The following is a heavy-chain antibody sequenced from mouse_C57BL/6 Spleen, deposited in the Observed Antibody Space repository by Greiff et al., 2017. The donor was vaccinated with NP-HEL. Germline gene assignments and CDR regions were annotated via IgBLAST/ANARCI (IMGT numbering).Heavy chain of an antibody. D-gene: IGHD2-4*01. Sequence: QVQLQQSGAELVRPGSSVKLSCKASGYTFTSYWMHWVKQRPIQGLEWIGNIDPSDSETHYNQKFKDKATLTVDKSSSTAYMQLSSLTSEDSAVYYCARLGDYDDWYFDGWGTGTTVTVSS. V-gene: IGHV1-52*01. CDR3: ARLGDYDDWYFDG. J-gene: IGHJ1*03. CDR1: GYTFTSYW. CDR2: IDPSDSET.